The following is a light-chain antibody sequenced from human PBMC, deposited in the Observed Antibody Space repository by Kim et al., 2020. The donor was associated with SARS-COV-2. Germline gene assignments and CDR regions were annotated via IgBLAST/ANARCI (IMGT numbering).Light chain of an antibody. CDR2: VDSDGSH. CDR3: QTWGTGIRV. V-gene: IGLV4-69*01. CDR1: SGHSSYA. Sequence: VKHTIPLTSGHSSYAIAWHQQQPEKGPRYLMKVDSDGSHKKGVGIPDRFSGSSSGAERYLTISSLQSEDEADYYCQTWGTGIRVFGGGTQLTVL. J-gene: IGLJ2*01.